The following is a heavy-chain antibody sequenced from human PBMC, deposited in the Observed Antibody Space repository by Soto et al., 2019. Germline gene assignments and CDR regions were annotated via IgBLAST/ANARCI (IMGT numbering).Heavy chain of an antibody. J-gene: IGHJ5*02. Sequence: SETLSLTCAVSGYSISSAYYWGWIRQSPGKELEWIASIYHSGTTYYNPSLKSRLTISVDTSKNRFSLKLSSVTPEDTAVYYCTRSKGIAVAGTNWFDPWGQGTLVTVSS. D-gene: IGHD6-19*01. CDR2: IYHSGTT. CDR1: GYSISSAYY. CDR3: TRSKGIAVAGTNWFDP. V-gene: IGHV4-38-2*01.